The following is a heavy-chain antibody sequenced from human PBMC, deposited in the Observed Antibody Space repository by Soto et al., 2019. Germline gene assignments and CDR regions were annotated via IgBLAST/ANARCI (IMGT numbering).Heavy chain of an antibody. Sequence: SETLCLTCTVSGGSIGSGGYYWSWIRQHPGKGLEWIGYIYYSGSTYYNPSLKSRVTISVDTSKNQFSLKLSSVTAADTAVYYCASIAAAGRDYWGQGTLVTVSS. V-gene: IGHV4-31*03. D-gene: IGHD6-13*01. CDR2: IYYSGST. J-gene: IGHJ4*02. CDR3: ASIAAAGRDY. CDR1: GGSIGSGGYY.